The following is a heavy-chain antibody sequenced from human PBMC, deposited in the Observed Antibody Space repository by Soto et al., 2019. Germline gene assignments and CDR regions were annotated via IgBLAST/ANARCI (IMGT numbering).Heavy chain of an antibody. CDR3: VGPGGVRFLTLGYFDY. CDR2: IVVGSGNT. Sequence: ASVKVSCKASGFTFTSSAVQWVRQARGQRLEWIGWIVVGSGNTNYAQKFQERVTITRDMSSSTAFMELSSLRSEYTAVYYCVGPGGVRFLTLGYFDYWGQGTLVTVSS. CDR1: GFTFTSSA. D-gene: IGHD3-3*01. V-gene: IGHV1-58*01. J-gene: IGHJ4*02.